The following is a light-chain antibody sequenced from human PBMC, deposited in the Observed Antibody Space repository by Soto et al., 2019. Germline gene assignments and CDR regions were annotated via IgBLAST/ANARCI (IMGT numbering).Light chain of an antibody. CDR1: SSDVGGYNY. V-gene: IGLV2-8*01. Sequence: QSALTQPPSASGSPGQSVTISCTGTSSDVGGYNYVSWYQQYPGKAPKLMISEVSKRPSGVPDRFSGSKSGNTASLTVSGLQAEDEADYYCRSFAGNNNLVFGGGTQLTVL. CDR2: EVS. J-gene: IGLJ2*01. CDR3: RSFAGNNNLV.